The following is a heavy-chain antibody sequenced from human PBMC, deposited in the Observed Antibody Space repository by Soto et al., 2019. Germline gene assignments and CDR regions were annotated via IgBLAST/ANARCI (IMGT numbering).Heavy chain of an antibody. J-gene: IGHJ3*02. Sequence: ASVKVSCKASGYTFTSYGISWVRQAPGQGLEWMGWISAYNGNTNYAQKLQGRVTMTTDTSTSTAYMELRSLRSDDTAVYYCARDFYGDYEQDAFDIWGQGTMVTVSS. CDR1: GYTFTSYG. V-gene: IGHV1-18*01. CDR2: ISAYNGNT. CDR3: ARDFYGDYEQDAFDI. D-gene: IGHD4-17*01.